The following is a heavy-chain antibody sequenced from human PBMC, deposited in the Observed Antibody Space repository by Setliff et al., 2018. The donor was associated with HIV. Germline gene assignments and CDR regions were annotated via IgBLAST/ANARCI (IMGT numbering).Heavy chain of an antibody. J-gene: IGHJ4*02. CDR3: ATDSSGYYLGGFDY. Sequence: GGSLRLSCAASGFTSNSYAMSWVRQAPGKGLEWVSAISGSGGSTYYADSVKGRFTISRDNSKNTLDLQMNSLRAEDTAVYYCATDSSGYYLGGFDYWGQGTLVTVPQ. D-gene: IGHD3-22*01. V-gene: IGHV3-23*01. CDR2: ISGSGGST. CDR1: GFTSNSYA.